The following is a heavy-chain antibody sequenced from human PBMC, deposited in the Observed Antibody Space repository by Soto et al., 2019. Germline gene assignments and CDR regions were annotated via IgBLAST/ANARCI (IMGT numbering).Heavy chain of an antibody. CDR3: ARYXXXXQGPXDX. Sequence: QVQLVESGGGVVQPGRSLRLSCAASGFTFSHYGIHWVRQAPGKGLEWLAVISYDGSNKHYADSVKGRFTVSRDNSKNTLYLQMXXXXAEDTAVYFCARYXXXXQGPXDXWXXGTLVTVXS. J-gene: IGHJ4*02. D-gene: IGHD1-26*01. CDR2: ISYDGSNK. V-gene: IGHV3-30*03. CDR1: GFTFSHYG.